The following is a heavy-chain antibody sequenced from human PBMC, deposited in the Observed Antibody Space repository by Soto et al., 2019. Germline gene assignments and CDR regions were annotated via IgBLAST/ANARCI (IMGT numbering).Heavy chain of an antibody. CDR2: INHSGST. Sequence: QVQLQQWGAGLLKPSETLSLTCAVYGGSFSGYYWSWIRQPPGKGLEWIGEINHSGSTNYNPSLKSRVTISVDTSKNQFSLKLSSVTDADTAVYYCARGGRRYCSGGSCYFKRSNAFDIWGQGTMVTVSS. D-gene: IGHD2-15*01. V-gene: IGHV4-34*01. CDR1: GGSFSGYY. J-gene: IGHJ3*02. CDR3: ARGGRRYCSGGSCYFKRSNAFDI.